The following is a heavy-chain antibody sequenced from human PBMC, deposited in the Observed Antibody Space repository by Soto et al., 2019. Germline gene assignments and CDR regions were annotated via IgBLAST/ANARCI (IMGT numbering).Heavy chain of an antibody. CDR1: GGSISSGKW. Sequence: QVHLQESGPGLVKPSGTLSLICDVSGGSISSGKWWSWVRQPPGKGLEWIGENYHGGSASYNPSFRSRAVISVDKSKNQLYLNLNSVTAADTAVYFCANNDGWNFDSWGQGILVTVSS. J-gene: IGHJ4*02. CDR3: ANNDGWNFDS. D-gene: IGHD6-19*01. V-gene: IGHV4-4*02. CDR2: NYHGGSA.